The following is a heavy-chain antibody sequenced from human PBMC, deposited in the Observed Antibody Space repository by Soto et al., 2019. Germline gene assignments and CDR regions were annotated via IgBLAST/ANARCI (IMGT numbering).Heavy chain of an antibody. CDR1: GYTFTSYG. Sequence: ASVKISCKASGYTFTSYGISWVRQAPGQGLEWMGWISAYNGNTNYAQKLQGRVTMTTDTSTSTAYMELRSLRSDDTAVYYCARSLLSYDSSGYSAYWGQGTLVTVSS. D-gene: IGHD3-22*01. CDR3: ARSLLSYDSSGYSAY. CDR2: ISAYNGNT. V-gene: IGHV1-18*04. J-gene: IGHJ4*02.